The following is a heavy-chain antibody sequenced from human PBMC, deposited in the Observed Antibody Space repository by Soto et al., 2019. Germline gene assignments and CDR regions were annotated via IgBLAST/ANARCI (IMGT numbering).Heavy chain of an antibody. CDR3: ARDQATIFGVVIIPVPYYGMDV. CDR1: GYTFTSYG. V-gene: IGHV1-18*01. CDR2: ISAYNGNT. J-gene: IGHJ6*02. Sequence: GASVKVSCKASGYTFTSYGISWVRQAPGQGLEWMGWISAYNGNTNDAQKLQGRVTMTTDTSTSTAYMELRSLRSDDTAVYYCARDQATIFGVVIIPVPYYGMDVWGQGTTVTVSS. D-gene: IGHD3-3*01.